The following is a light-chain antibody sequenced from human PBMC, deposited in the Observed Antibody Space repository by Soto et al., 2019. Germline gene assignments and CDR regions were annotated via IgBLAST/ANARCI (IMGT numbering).Light chain of an antibody. CDR2: VGTGGIVG. CDR3: GADHGSGSNFVYV. Sequence: QSVLTQPPSASASLGASVTLTCTLSSGYSNYKVDWYQQRPGKGPRFVMRVGTGGIVGSKGDGIPDRFSVLVSGLNRYLTIKNIQEEDESDYHCGADHGSGSNFVYVFGTGTKLTVL. V-gene: IGLV9-49*01. CDR1: SGYSNYK. J-gene: IGLJ1*01.